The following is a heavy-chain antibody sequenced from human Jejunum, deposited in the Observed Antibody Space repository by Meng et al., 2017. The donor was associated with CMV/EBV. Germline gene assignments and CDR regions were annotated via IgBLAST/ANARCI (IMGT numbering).Heavy chain of an antibody. CDR2: IYWDNDK. CDR3: VRRGYDLNFDY. CDR1: GFSFISGVG. D-gene: IGHD5-12*01. Sequence: QITLEESGPTLVKPTQTLTLTCSFSGFSFISGVGVGWVRQPPRKALEWLAIIYWDNDKRYSPSLNSRLTITKDTSKNQVVLTMTNMDPVDTATYHCVRRGYDLNFDYWGQGTLVTVSS. J-gene: IGHJ4*02. V-gene: IGHV2-5*02.